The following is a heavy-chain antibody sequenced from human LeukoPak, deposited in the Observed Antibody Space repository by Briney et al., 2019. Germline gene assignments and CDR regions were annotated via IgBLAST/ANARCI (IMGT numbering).Heavy chain of an antibody. CDR3: ASRGGGGYSYGYYVDY. Sequence: ASVKVSCKASGGTFSSYAISWVRQAPGQGLEWMGWINPNSGGTNYAQKFQGRVTMTRDTSISTAYMELSRLRSDDTAVYYCASRGGGGYSYGYYVDYWGQGTLVTVSS. J-gene: IGHJ4*02. CDR1: GGTFSSYA. V-gene: IGHV1-2*02. CDR2: INPNSGGT. D-gene: IGHD5-18*01.